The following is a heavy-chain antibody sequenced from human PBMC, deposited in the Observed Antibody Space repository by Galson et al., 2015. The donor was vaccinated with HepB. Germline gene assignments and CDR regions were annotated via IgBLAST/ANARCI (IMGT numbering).Heavy chain of an antibody. Sequence: SLRLSCAASGFTFSSYAMHWVRQAPGKGLEWVAVISYDGSNKYYADSVKGRFTISRDNSKNTLYLQMNSLRAEDTAVYYCARGSSSEARRALRYWGQGTLVTVSS. CDR1: GFTFSSYA. CDR3: ARGSSSEARRALRY. D-gene: IGHD6-6*01. CDR2: ISYDGSNK. J-gene: IGHJ4*02. V-gene: IGHV3-30-3*01.